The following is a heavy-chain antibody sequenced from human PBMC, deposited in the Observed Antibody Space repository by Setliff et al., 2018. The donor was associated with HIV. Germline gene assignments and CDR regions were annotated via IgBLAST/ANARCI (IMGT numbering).Heavy chain of an antibody. CDR2: IYYSGST. V-gene: IGHV4-31*03. Sequence: SETLSLTCTVSGGSISSGGYYWSWIRQHPGKGLEWIGYIYYSGSTYYNPSLKSRVTISVDTSKNQFSLKLSSVTAADTAVYYCARTFGGLKHYNYYYTIDVWGQGTTVTVSS. J-gene: IGHJ6*02. CDR3: ARTFGGLKHYNYYYTIDV. D-gene: IGHD3-10*01. CDR1: GGSISSGGYY.